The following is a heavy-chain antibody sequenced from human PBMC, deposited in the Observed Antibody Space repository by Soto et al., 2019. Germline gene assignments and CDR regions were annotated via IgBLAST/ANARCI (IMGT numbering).Heavy chain of an antibody. CDR1: GGSISSYY. CDR2: IYYSGST. V-gene: IGHV4-59*01. J-gene: IGHJ4*02. CDR3: ARQQRAAIAPSPFDY. Sequence: SETLSLTCTVSGGSISSYYWSWIRQPPGKGLEWIGYIYYSGSTNYNPSLKSRVTISVDTSKNQFSLKLSSVTAADTAVYYRARQQRAAIAPSPFDYWGQGTLVTVSS. D-gene: IGHD2-2*01.